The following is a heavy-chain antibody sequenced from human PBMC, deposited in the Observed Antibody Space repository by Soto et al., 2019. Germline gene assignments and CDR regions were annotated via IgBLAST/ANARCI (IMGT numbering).Heavy chain of an antibody. CDR2: FDPEDGET. CDR1: GYTFTSYA. Sequence: GASVKVSCKASGYTFTSYAMHCVRQAPGQRLEWMGGFDPEDGETIYAQKFQGRVTMTEDTSTDTAYMELSSLRSEDTAVYYCATDGSGPFDYWGQGTLVTVSS. D-gene: IGHD3-10*01. J-gene: IGHJ4*02. V-gene: IGHV1-24*01. CDR3: ATDGSGPFDY.